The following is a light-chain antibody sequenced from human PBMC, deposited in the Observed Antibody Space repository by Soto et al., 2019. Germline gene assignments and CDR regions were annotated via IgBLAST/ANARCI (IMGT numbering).Light chain of an antibody. CDR1: SSDVGGYNY. Sequence: QSVLTQPASMSWSPGQSITISCTGTSSDVGGYNYVSWYQQHPGKAPKLMIYEVSNRPSGVSNRFSGSKSGNTASLTISGLQAEDKADYYCSSYTSSSTWVFGGGTKLTVL. CDR2: EVS. V-gene: IGLV2-14*01. CDR3: SSYTSSSTWV. J-gene: IGLJ3*02.